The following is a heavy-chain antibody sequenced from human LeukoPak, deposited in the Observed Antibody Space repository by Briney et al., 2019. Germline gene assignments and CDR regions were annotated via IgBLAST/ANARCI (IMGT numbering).Heavy chain of an antibody. J-gene: IGHJ5*02. D-gene: IGHD6-19*01. CDR1: GYTFTSYG. V-gene: IGHV1-18*01. Sequence: ASVKVSCKASGYTFTSYGISWVRQAPGQGLEWMGWISAYSGNTNYAQKLQGRVTMTTDTSTSTAYMELRSLRSDDTAVYYCARENSGSYSSDWYRFDPWGQGTLVTVSS. CDR3: ARENSGSYSSDWYRFDP. CDR2: ISAYSGNT.